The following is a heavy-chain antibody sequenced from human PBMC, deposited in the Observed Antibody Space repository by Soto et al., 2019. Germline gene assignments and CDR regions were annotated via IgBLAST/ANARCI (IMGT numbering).Heavy chain of an antibody. Sequence: SETLSLTCTVSGGSISSSSYYWGWIRQPPGKGLEWIGSIYYSGSTYYNPSLKCLGTISVDTSKNQFSLMLRPVTAADTAVYYCARHPQPFTMGRGADSPFDYWGQGTLVTVSS. CDR2: IYYSGST. CDR3: ARHPQPFTMGRGADSPFDY. V-gene: IGHV4-39*01. D-gene: IGHD3-10*01. J-gene: IGHJ4*02. CDR1: GGSISSSSYY.